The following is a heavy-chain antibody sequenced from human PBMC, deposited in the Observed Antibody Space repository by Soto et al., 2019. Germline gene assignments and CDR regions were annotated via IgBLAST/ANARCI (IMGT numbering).Heavy chain of an antibody. CDR2: ISAYNGNT. Sequence: QVQLVQSGAEVKKPGASVKVSCKASGYTFTSYGISWVRQAPGQGLEWMGWISAYNGNTNYAQKLQGRVTMTPDTSTSTAYMELRSLRSDDTAVYYCARSYYDFWSGYSHSVVDYWGQGTLVTVSS. CDR3: ARSYYDFWSGYSHSVVDY. CDR1: GYTFTSYG. D-gene: IGHD3-3*01. J-gene: IGHJ4*02. V-gene: IGHV1-18*04.